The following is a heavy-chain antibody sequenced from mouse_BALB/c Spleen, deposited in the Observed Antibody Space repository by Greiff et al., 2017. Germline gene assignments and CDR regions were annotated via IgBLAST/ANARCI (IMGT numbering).Heavy chain of an antibody. CDR1: GFTFSDYY. CDR3: AREPNYYGSSGYAMDY. J-gene: IGHJ4*01. CDR2: ISDGGSYT. V-gene: IGHV5-4*02. D-gene: IGHD1-1*01. Sequence: EVKLVESGGGLVKPGGSLKLSCAASGFTFSDYYMYWVRQTPEKRLEWVATISDGGSYTYYPDSVKGRFTISRDNAKNNLYLQMSSLKSEDTAMYYCAREPNYYGSSGYAMDYWGQGTSVTVSS.